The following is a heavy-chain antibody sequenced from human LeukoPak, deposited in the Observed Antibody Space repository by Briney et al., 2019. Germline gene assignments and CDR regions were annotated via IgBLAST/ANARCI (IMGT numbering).Heavy chain of an antibody. V-gene: IGHV3-21*04. Sequence: GGSLRLSCAASGFTFSSYSMNWVRQAPGKGLEWVSSISSSSSYIYYADSVKGRFTISRDNAKNSLYLQMNSLRSEDTAVYYCARGRGIAARLIDYWGQGTLVTVSS. CDR2: ISSSSSYI. J-gene: IGHJ4*02. CDR3: ARGRGIAARLIDY. CDR1: GFTFSSYS. D-gene: IGHD6-6*01.